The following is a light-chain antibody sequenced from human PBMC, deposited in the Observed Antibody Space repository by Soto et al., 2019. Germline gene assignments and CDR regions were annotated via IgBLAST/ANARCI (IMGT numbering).Light chain of an antibody. CDR3: QSYDSSLNAVV. Sequence: QSVLTHPPSVSGAPGQRVTISCTGSSSNIGARYDVHWYQQLPGTAPKLLIYGNSNRPSGVPDRFSGSKSGTSASLAITGLQAEDEADYYCQSYDSSLNAVVFGGGTKLTVL. CDR1: SSNIGARYD. CDR2: GNS. J-gene: IGLJ2*01. V-gene: IGLV1-40*01.